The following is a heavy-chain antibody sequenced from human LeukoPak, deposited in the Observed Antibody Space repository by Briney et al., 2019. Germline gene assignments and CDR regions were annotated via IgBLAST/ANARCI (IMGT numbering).Heavy chain of an antibody. D-gene: IGHD6-19*01. V-gene: IGHV5-51*01. CDR3: VRTSGWYSSWFDP. CDR1: GYTFTRYW. J-gene: IGHJ5*02. CDR2: IYPGDSDT. Sequence: PGESLKISCKGSGYTFTRYWIGWVRQMPGKGLEWMAIIYPGDSDTRYSPSFQGQVTISVDKSLTTAYMQWSSLKASDTAIYYCVRTSGWYSSWFDPWGQGTLVTVSS.